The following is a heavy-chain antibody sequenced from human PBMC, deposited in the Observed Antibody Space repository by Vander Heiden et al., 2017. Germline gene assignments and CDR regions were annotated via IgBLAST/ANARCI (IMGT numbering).Heavy chain of an antibody. CDR1: GFTFSNAW. CDR2: IKSKTDGGTT. D-gene: IGHD3-16*01. CDR3: TTGAGYGGFFDY. J-gene: IGHJ4*02. V-gene: IGHV3-15*01. Sequence: VQLVESGGGLVKPGGSLRLSCAASGFTFSNAWMSWVRQAPGKGLEWVGRIKSKTDGGTTDYAAPVKGRFTISRDDSKNTLYLQMNSLKTEDTDVYYCTTGAGYGGFFDYWGQGTLVTVSS.